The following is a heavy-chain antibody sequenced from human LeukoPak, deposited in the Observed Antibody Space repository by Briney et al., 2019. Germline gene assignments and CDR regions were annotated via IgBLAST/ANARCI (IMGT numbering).Heavy chain of an antibody. CDR3: ARIGGELLLQYYFDY. Sequence: ASVKVSCKASGYTFTSYGISWVRQAPGQGLEWMGWISAYNGNTNYAQKLQGRVTMTTDTSTSTAYMELRSLRSDDTAVYYCARIGGELLLQYYFDYWGQGTLVTVSS. V-gene: IGHV1-18*01. CDR2: ISAYNGNT. D-gene: IGHD3-10*01. J-gene: IGHJ4*02. CDR1: GYTFTSYG.